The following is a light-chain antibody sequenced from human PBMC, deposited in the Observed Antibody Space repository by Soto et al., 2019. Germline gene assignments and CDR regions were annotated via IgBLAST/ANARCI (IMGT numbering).Light chain of an antibody. CDR2: GAS. J-gene: IGKJ2*01. V-gene: IGKV3-20*01. CDR1: QSVSSSY. CDR3: QQYNKWPYT. Sequence: EIVLTQSPGTLSLSPGERATLSCRASQSVSSSYLAWYQQKPGQAPRLLIYGASSRATGIPDRFSGSGSGTEFTLTISSLQSEDFAVYYCQQYNKWPYTFGQGTKLEIK.